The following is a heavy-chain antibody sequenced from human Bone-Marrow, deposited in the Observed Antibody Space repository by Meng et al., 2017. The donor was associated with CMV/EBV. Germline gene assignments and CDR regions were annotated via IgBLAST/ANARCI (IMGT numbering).Heavy chain of an antibody. V-gene: IGHV3-30*02. J-gene: IGHJ6*02. CDR2: IRYDGSNK. Sequence: GESLKISCAASGFTFSSYGIHWVRQAPGKGLEWVAFIRYDGSNKYYADSVKGRFTISRDNSKNTLYLQMNSLRAEDTAVYYCARRLGMGDYYYYGMDVWGQGTTVTVSS. CDR3: ARRLGMGDYYYYGMDV. CDR1: GFTFSSYG. D-gene: IGHD7-27*01.